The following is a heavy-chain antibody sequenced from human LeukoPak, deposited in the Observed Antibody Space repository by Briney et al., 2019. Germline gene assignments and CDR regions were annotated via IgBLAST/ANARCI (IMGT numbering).Heavy chain of an antibody. J-gene: IGHJ4*02. CDR2: ISSSSSYI. Sequence: GGSLRLSCAASGFTFSSYSMNWVRQAPGKGLEWVSSISSSSSYIYYADSVKGRFTISRDNAKNSLYLQMNSLRAEGTAVYYCARDRYCSSTSCPRIFDYWGQGTLVTVSS. V-gene: IGHV3-21*01. CDR3: ARDRYCSSTSCPRIFDY. CDR1: GFTFSSYS. D-gene: IGHD2-2*01.